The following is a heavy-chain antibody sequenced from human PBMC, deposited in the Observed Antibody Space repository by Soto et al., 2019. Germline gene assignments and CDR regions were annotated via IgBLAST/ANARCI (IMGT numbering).Heavy chain of an antibody. CDR3: ARGEYSSSTPFDY. Sequence: GGPVKVSCKASGYTFTGYYMHWVRQAPGQGLEWMGWINPNSGGTNYAQKFQGWVTMTRDTSISTAYMELSRLRSDDTAVYYCARGEYSSSTPFDYWGQGTLVTVS. J-gene: IGHJ4*02. V-gene: IGHV1-2*04. CDR2: INPNSGGT. CDR1: GYTFTGYY. D-gene: IGHD6-6*01.